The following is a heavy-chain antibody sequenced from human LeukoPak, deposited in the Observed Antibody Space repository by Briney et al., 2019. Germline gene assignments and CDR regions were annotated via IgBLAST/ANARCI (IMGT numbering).Heavy chain of an antibody. V-gene: IGHV4-61*01. J-gene: IGHJ3*02. D-gene: IGHD3-3*01. CDR3: ARERSYTGYDFWSGYSGAFDI. CDR1: GGSVSSGSYY. Sequence: SETLSLTCTVSGGSVSSGSYYWSWIRQPPGKGLEWIGYIYYSGSTNYNPSLKSRVTISVDTSKNQFSLKLSSVTAADTAVYYCARERSYTGYDFWSGYSGAFDIWGQGTMVTVSS. CDR2: IYYSGST.